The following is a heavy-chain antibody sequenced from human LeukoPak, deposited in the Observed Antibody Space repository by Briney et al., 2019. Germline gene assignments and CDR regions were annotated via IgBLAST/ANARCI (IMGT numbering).Heavy chain of an antibody. CDR2: ISSSGNT. J-gene: IGHJ4*02. Sequence: GGSLRLSCAASGFTFGRSAMTWVRQTPGKGLDWVSSISSSGNTYYADSVKGRFTISRDNSKNMLYLQMNSLRAEDTAVYYCVKGRISEDGLDFWGQGTLVTVSS. CDR1: GFTFGRSA. CDR3: VKGRISEDGLDF. V-gene: IGHV3-23*01. D-gene: IGHD6-13*01.